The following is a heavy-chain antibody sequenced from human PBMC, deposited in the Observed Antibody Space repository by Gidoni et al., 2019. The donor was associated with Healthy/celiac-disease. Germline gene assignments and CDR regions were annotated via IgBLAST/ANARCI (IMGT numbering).Heavy chain of an antibody. J-gene: IGHJ6*02. CDR3: ARDCSSTSCYKSYYYYDYGMDV. CDR1: GFTFSSYS. Sequence: EVQLVESGGGLVQPGGSLRLSCAASGFTFSSYSMNWVRQAPGKGLEWVSYISSSSSTIYYADSVKGRFTISRDNAKNSLYLQMNSLRAEDTAVYYCARDCSSTSCYKSYYYYDYGMDVWGQGTTVTVSS. D-gene: IGHD2-2*02. CDR2: ISSSSSTI. V-gene: IGHV3-48*04.